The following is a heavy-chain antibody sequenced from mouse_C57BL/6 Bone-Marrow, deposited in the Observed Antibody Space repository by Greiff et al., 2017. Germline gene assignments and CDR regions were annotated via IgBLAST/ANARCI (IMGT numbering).Heavy chain of an antibody. V-gene: IGHV1-55*01. J-gene: IGHJ2*01. CDR3: ARPYYGSSYHYFDY. D-gene: IGHD1-1*01. Sequence: VQLQQPGAELVKPGASVKMSCKASGYTFTSYWITWVKQRPGQGLEWIGDIYPGSGSTNYNEKFKSKATLTVDTSSSTAYMQLSSLTSEDSAVYYCARPYYGSSYHYFDYWGQGTTLTVSS. CDR2: IYPGSGST. CDR1: GYTFTSYW.